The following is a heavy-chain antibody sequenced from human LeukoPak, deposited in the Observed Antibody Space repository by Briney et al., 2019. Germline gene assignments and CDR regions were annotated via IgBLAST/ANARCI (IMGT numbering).Heavy chain of an antibody. CDR3: ARGRRRYFDWLLSTALTNWFDP. V-gene: IGHV1-8*01. CDR2: MNPNSGNT. J-gene: IGHJ5*02. CDR1: GYTFTSYD. Sequence: GASVKVSCKASGYTFTSYDINWVRQATGQGLEWMGWMNPNSGNTGYAQKFQGRVTMTRNTSISTAYMELSSLRSEDTAVCYCARGRRRYFDWLLSTALTNWFDPWGQGTLVTVSS. D-gene: IGHD3-9*01.